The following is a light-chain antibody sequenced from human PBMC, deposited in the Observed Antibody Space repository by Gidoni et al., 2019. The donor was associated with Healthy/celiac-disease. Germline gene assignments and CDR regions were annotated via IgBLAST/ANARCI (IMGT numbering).Light chain of an antibody. J-gene: IGLJ1*01. CDR3: CSYAGSSPV. V-gene: IGLV2-23*03. Sequence: QSALTQPASVSGSPGQSITTSCTGTSSDVGSYNLVSWYQQHPGKAPKLMIYEGSKRPSGVSNRFSGSKSGNTASLTISGLQAEDEADYYCCSYAGSSPVFGTGTKVTVL. CDR1: SSDVGSYNL. CDR2: EGS.